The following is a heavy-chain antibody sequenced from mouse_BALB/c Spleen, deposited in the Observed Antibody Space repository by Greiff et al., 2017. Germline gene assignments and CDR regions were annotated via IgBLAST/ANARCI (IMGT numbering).Heavy chain of an antibody. CDR2: INPSNGGT. Sequence: VQLQQSGAELVKPGASVKLSCKASGYTFTSYYMYWVKQRPGQGLEWIGEINPSNGGTNFNEKFKSKATLTVDKSSSTAYMQLSSLTSEDSAVYYCTRERELAWFAYWGQGTLVTVSA. CDR3: TRERELAWFAY. V-gene: IGHV1S81*02. J-gene: IGHJ3*01. CDR1: GYTFTSYY.